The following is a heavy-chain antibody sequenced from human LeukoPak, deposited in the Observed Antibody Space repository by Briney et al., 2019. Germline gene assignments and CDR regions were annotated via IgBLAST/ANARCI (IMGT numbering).Heavy chain of an antibody. CDR1: GSTVSSNY. Sequence: PGGSLRLSCAASGSTVSSNYMSWVRQAPGKGLEWVSVIYSGGSTYYADSVKGRFTISRDNSKNTLYLQMNSLRAEDTAVYYCASPDCTNGVCPYYYYGMDVWGQGTTVTVSS. D-gene: IGHD2-8*01. J-gene: IGHJ6*02. CDR2: IYSGGST. CDR3: ASPDCTNGVCPYYYYGMDV. V-gene: IGHV3-66*02.